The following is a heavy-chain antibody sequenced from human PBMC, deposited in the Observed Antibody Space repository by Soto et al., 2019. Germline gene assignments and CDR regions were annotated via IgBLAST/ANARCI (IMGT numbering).Heavy chain of an antibody. D-gene: IGHD3-10*01. J-gene: IGHJ4*02. CDR1: GFTFSSYG. CDR3: ARDRECDISREYFGY. V-gene: IGHV3-33*01. CDR2: MWYAGRNT. Sequence: QVQLVESGGGVVQPGKSLRLSCAASGFTFSSYGMHWVRQAPGKGLEWVAAMWYAGRNTNYADSVKGRFTISRDNSKNTLYLQMNSLRGEDTAVYYCARDRECDISREYFGYWGQGTRVTVSS.